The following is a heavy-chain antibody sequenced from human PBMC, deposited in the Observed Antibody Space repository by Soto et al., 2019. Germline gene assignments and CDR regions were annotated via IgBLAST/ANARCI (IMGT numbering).Heavy chain of an antibody. V-gene: IGHV3-23*01. CDR3: ANSIAARSPAGY. CDR1: GFTFSSFA. Sequence: EVQLLESGGGLVQPGGSLRLSCAASGFTFSSFAMSWVRQAPGKGLEWGSAISGSGCSTYYADSVKGRVTSSRDNSKDSLYLQMNSLRAEDTAVYYCANSIAARSPAGYWGKGTLVTVSS. CDR2: ISGSGCST. J-gene: IGHJ4*02. D-gene: IGHD6-6*01.